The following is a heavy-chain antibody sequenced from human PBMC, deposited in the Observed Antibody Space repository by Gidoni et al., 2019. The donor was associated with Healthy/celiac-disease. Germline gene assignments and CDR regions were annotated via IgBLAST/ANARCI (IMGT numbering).Heavy chain of an antibody. V-gene: IGHV4-34*01. Sequence: QVQLQQWGAGLLKPSETLSLPCAMSGPSFSGYYWSWIRQSQGRGLEWIAEITHTGSTNYKPSLRSRVTISVDASKNQFSLQLRSVTAADTAVYYCARGRYHDSSGFPYWGQGTLVTVSS. CDR3: ARGRYHDSSGFPY. J-gene: IGHJ4*02. CDR1: GPSFSGYY. D-gene: IGHD3-22*01. CDR2: ITHTGST.